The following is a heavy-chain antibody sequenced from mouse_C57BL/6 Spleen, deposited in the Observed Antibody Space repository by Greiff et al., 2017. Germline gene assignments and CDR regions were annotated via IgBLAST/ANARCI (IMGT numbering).Heavy chain of an antibody. Sequence: VQLKQSGAELARPGASVKLSCKASGYTFTSYGISWVKQRTGQGLEWIGEIYPRSGNTYYNEKFKGKATLTADNTSSTAYMEIRSLTSEDSSVYFWASGDDGAMDYRGQGPSVSFSS. J-gene: IGHJ4*01. CDR3: ASGDDGAMDY. CDR1: GYTFTSYG. CDR2: IYPRSGNT. D-gene: IGHD2-12*01. V-gene: IGHV1-81*01.